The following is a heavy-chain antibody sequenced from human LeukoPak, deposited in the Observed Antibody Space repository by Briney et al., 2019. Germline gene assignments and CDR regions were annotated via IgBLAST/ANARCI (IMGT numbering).Heavy chain of an antibody. V-gene: IGHV3-23*01. CDR3: AKAIYQLHTSVYGMDV. CDR1: GVRFSSNP. Sequence: GGSLRLSCVVSGVRFSSNPMSWVRQAPGKGLEWVSTISDSGGSTYCADSVEGRFTISRDNSKNTLFLQMNSLRAEDTAVYHCAKAIYQLHTSVYGMDVWGQGTPVTVSS. J-gene: IGHJ6*02. D-gene: IGHD2-2*01. CDR2: ISDSGGST.